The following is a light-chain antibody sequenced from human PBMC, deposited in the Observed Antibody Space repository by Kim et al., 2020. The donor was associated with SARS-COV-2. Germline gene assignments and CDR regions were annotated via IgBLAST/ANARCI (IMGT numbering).Light chain of an antibody. V-gene: IGLV2-14*03. CDR2: DVN. CDR1: SSDVGAYNY. J-gene: IGLJ1*01. Sequence: QSALTQPASVSGSRGQSITISCTGTSSDVGAYNYVSWYQQHPGKVPKLMIYDVNNRPSGVSDRFSGSRSGNTASLTISGLQAEDEADYYCASHTTSSLYVFGTGTKVTVL. CDR3: ASHTTSSLYV.